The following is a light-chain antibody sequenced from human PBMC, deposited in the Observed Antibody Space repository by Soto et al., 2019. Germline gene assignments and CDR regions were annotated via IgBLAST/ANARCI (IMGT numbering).Light chain of an antibody. Sequence: QSVLTQPPSASGTPGQRVTISCSEARSNIGSRTLYWYQQLPGTAPRLLIYSDNQRPSAVPDRFSGSKSVTSASLAISGLQAEDEADYYCAAWDGSLNGWVFGGGTKLTVL. CDR3: AAWDGSLNGWV. CDR1: RSNIGSRT. CDR2: SDN. J-gene: IGLJ3*02. V-gene: IGLV1-44*01.